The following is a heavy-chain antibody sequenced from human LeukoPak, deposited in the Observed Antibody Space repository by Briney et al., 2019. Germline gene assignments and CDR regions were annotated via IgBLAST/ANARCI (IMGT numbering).Heavy chain of an antibody. Sequence: SETLSLTCAVYGGSFSGYYWSWIRQPPGKGLEWIGEINHSGSTNYNPSLKSRVTISVDTSKNQFSLKLSSVTAADTAVYYCARGKSGSGWYGGRYYYYYMDVWGKGTTVTVSS. V-gene: IGHV4-34*01. CDR1: GGSFSGYY. CDR2: INHSGST. D-gene: IGHD6-19*01. CDR3: ARGKSGSGWYGGRYYYYYMDV. J-gene: IGHJ6*03.